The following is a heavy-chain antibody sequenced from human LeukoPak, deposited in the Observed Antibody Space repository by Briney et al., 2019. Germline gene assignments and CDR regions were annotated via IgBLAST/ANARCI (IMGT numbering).Heavy chain of an antibody. D-gene: IGHD2-21*02. V-gene: IGHV3-30*02. CDR3: AKDRGIYCGGDCYSNYFDY. J-gene: IGHJ4*02. Sequence: GGSLRLSCAASGFTFSSYGMHWVRQAPGKGLEWVAFIRYDGSNKYYADSVKGRFTISRDNSKNTLYLQMNSLRAEDTAVYYCAKDRGIYCGGDCYSNYFDYWGQGTLVTVSS. CDR2: IRYDGSNK. CDR1: GFTFSSYG.